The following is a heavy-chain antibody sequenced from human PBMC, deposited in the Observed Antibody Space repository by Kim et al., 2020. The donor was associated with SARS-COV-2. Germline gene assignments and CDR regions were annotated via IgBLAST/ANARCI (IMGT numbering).Heavy chain of an antibody. CDR1: GYTFTGYY. CDR2: INPNSGGT. D-gene: IGHD6-13*01. Sequence: ASVKVSCKASGYTFTGYYMHWVRQAPGQGLEWMGWINPNSGGTNYAQKFQGRVTMTRDTSISTAYMELSRLRSDDTAVYYCARTRVYSSSWYAFDIWGQGTMVTVSS. V-gene: IGHV1-2*02. CDR3: ARTRVYSSSWYAFDI. J-gene: IGHJ3*02.